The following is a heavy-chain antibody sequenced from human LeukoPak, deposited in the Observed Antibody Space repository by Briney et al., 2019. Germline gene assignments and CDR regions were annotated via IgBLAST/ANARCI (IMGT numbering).Heavy chain of an antibody. J-gene: IGHJ3*02. V-gene: IGHV4-61*02. CDR3: ARGPSGSSWYAFDI. CDR1: GGSISSGSYY. Sequence: SETLSLTCTVSGGSISSGSYYWSWIRQPAGKGLEWIGRIYTSGSTNYNPSLKSRVTISVETSKNQFSLRLSSVTAADTAVYYCARGPSGSSWYAFDIWGQGTMVTVSS. D-gene: IGHD1-26*01. CDR2: IYTSGST.